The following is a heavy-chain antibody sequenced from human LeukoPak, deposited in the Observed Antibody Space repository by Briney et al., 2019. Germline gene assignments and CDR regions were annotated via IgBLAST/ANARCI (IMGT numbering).Heavy chain of an antibody. V-gene: IGHV4-59*01. J-gene: IGHJ6*03. CDR3: ARGLSSGYYYGYYYMDV. D-gene: IGHD3-22*01. CDR1: GFTFSNYP. Sequence: GSRRLSCAASGFTFSNYPMHWVRQPPGKGLEWIGYIYYSGSTNYNPSLKSRVTISLDTSKNQFSLKLSSVTAADTAVYYCARGLSSGYYYGYYYMDVWGKGTTVTISS. CDR2: IYYSGST.